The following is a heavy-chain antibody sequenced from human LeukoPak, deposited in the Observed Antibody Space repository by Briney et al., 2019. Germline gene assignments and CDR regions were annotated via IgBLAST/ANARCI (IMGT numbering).Heavy chain of an antibody. CDR1: GGSVSSGDYC. V-gene: IGHV4-31*03. CDR3: PRDGSGYSGSFDF. D-gene: IGHD3-3*01. J-gene: IGHJ4*02. Sequence: PSETLSLTCTVSGGSVSSGDYCWSWIRQHPEKGLEWIGFICFSGSTYYNASLKSRVTISVDTSKNQFSLMLTSVTAADTAVYYCPRDGSGYSGSFDFWGQGTLVTVSS. CDR2: ICFSGST.